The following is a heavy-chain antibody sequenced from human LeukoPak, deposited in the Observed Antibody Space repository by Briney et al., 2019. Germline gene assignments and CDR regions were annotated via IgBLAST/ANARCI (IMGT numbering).Heavy chain of an antibody. D-gene: IGHD3-10*01. CDR3: ARDRSVVRGVVIIFDY. V-gene: IGHV1-18*01. CDR1: GYTFTNYG. J-gene: IGHJ4*02. Sequence: ASVKVSCKASGYTFTNYGISWVRQAPGQGLEWMGWISANNGNTNYAQKFQGRVTMTTDTSTSTAYMEVRSLTSDDTAVYSCARDRSVVRGVVIIFDYWGQGTLVTVSS. CDR2: ISANNGNT.